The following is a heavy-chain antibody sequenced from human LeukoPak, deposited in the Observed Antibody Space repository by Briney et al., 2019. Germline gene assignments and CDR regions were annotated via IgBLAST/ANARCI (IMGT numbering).Heavy chain of an antibody. Sequence: SETLSLTCTVSGGSISSGSYYWSWIRQPAGKGLEWIGRIYTSGSTNYNPSLKSRVTISVDTSKNQFSLKLSSVTAADTAVYYCAAHLRITMVRGVFNWGQGTLVTVSS. CDR2: IYTSGST. D-gene: IGHD3-10*01. CDR3: AAHLRITMVRGVFN. CDR1: GGSISSGSYY. J-gene: IGHJ4*02. V-gene: IGHV4-61*02.